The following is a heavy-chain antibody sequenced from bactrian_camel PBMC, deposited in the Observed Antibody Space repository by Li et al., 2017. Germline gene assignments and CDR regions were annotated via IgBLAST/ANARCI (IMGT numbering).Heavy chain of an antibody. CDR1: RHTHSRYC. CDR2: FTDDGRI. D-gene: IGHD1*01. V-gene: IGHV3S57*01. Sequence: VQLVESGGESVQAGGSLRLSCAASRHTHSRYCLAWFRQAPGKERENVAFFTDDGRIKYADSVKGRFTISQDNAKNTLYLQMNSLQPDDTAVYYCAAHGKLCLTRGTQVTVS. J-gene: IGHJ4*01.